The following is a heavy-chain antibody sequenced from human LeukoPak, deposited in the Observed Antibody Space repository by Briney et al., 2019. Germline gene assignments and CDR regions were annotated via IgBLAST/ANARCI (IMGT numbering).Heavy chain of an antibody. CDR1: GLIVSSNY. CDR2: LYSGGSI. J-gene: IGHJ4*02. CDR3: ARDPSRGLYYFDH. D-gene: IGHD3-10*01. V-gene: IGHV3-53*01. Sequence: GGSLRLSCAASGLIVSSNYMSWVRQAPWKGLEWVSALYSGGSIYYADSVKGRFTISRDNSKNMLYLQMNSLRAEDTAVYYCARDPSRGLYYFDHWGQGTLVTVSS.